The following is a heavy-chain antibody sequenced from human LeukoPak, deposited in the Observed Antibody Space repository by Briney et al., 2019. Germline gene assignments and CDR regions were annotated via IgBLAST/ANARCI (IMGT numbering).Heavy chain of an antibody. CDR1: GGTFSSYA. V-gene: IGHV1-69*05. J-gene: IGHJ6*03. CDR2: IIPIFGTA. Sequence: ASVKVSCKASGGTFSSYAISWVRQAPGQGLEWMGGIIPIFGTANYAQKFQGRVTITTDESTSTAYMELRSLISEDTAVFYCARGENGAYYYYMDVWGKGTTVTVSS. CDR3: ARGENGAYYYYMDV. D-gene: IGHD2-8*01.